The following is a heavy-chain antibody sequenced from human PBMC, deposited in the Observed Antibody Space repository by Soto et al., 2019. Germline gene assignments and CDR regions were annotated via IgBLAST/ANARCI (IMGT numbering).Heavy chain of an antibody. CDR3: AIQDRVRDSSSWYY. CDR2: INAGNGNT. J-gene: IGHJ4*02. CDR1: GYTFTTYA. V-gene: IGHV1-3*05. Sequence: QVQLVQSGAEEKKPGASVKVSCKASGYTFTTYAMHWVRQAPGQRLEWMGWINAGNGNTKYSQKFQGRVTIIRDTSASTAYLVLSSLRSEDTAVYYCAIQDRVRDSSSWYYWGQGTLVTVSS. D-gene: IGHD6-13*01.